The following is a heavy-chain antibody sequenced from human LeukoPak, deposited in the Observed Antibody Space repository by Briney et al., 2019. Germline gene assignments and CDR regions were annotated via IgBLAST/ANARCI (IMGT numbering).Heavy chain of an antibody. CDR2: ISFDGSNK. Sequence: GGSLRLPCAASGFTFSSYAIHWVRQPPGKGLEWVAVISFDGSNKYYADSVKGRFTISRDNSKNTLYLQMNSLRAEDTAVYYCAREELGSSLGFDPWGQGTLVTVSS. D-gene: IGHD3-16*01. CDR3: AREELGSSLGFDP. CDR1: GFTFSSYA. J-gene: IGHJ5*02. V-gene: IGHV3-30-3*01.